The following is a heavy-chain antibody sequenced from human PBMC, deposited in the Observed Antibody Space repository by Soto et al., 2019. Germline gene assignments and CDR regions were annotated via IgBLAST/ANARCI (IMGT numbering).Heavy chain of an antibody. Sequence: GGSLRLSCAASGFPFSSTDMTWVRQAPGKGLDWVSTIDGSGGTTYYADSVKGRFTISRDNSKNTLYLQMNSLRAEDTAVYYCAKEGIAARPFDYWGQGTLVTVSS. D-gene: IGHD6-6*01. CDR1: GFPFSSTD. CDR2: IDGSGGTT. J-gene: IGHJ4*02. V-gene: IGHV3-23*01. CDR3: AKEGIAARPFDY.